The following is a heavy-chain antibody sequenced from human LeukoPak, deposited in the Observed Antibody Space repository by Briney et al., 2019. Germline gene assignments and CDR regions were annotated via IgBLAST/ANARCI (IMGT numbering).Heavy chain of an antibody. V-gene: IGHV1-24*01. CDR3: ATITMVRGVINY. CDR2: FDPEDGET. Sequence: VASVKVSCKVSGYTLTELSMHWVRQAPGKGLEWMGGFDPEDGETIYAQKFQGRVTMTEDTSTDTAYMELSSLRSEDTAVYYCATITMVRGVINYWGQGTLVTVSS. CDR1: GYTLTELS. D-gene: IGHD3-10*01. J-gene: IGHJ4*02.